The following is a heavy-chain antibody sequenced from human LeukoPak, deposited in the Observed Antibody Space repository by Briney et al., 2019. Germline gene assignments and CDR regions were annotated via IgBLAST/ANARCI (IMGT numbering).Heavy chain of an antibody. CDR1: GFTFSSYA. D-gene: IGHD5-18*01. J-gene: IGHJ6*02. CDR3: ASGLVTKSNWSRYYYYGMDV. CDR2: ISYDGSNK. V-gene: IGHV3-30-3*01. Sequence: GRSLRLSCAASGFTFSSYAMHWVRQAPGKGLEWVAVISYDGSNKYYADSVKGRFTISRDNSKNTLYLQMNSLRAEDTAVYYCASGLVTKSNWSRYYYYGMDVWGQGTTVTVSS.